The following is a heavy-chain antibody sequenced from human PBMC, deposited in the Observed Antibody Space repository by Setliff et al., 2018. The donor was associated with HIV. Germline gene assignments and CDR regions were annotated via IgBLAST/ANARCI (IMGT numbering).Heavy chain of an antibody. CDR3: ARDISEGFFLERASEH. D-gene: IGHD3-3*01. Sequence: SETLSLTCTVSDGSMTTHFWSWIRQPPGKGLEWIGSVYYSGSTNYNPSLKSRVTISLDTSENQFSLNLNSVTAADTAVYYCARDISEGFFLERASEHWSQGTLVTVSS. CDR1: DGSMTTHF. J-gene: IGHJ1*01. V-gene: IGHV4-59*11. CDR2: VYYSGST.